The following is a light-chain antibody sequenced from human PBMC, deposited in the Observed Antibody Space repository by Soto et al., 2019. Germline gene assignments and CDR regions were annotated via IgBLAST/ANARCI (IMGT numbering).Light chain of an antibody. V-gene: IGKV1-5*03. J-gene: IGKJ2*01. CDR3: QQYNNYAYT. CDR2: KAS. CDR1: QSVFSW. Sequence: IQMTQSPSTLSASVGDRVTITCRASQSVFSWLAWYQHKPGKAPKLLIYKASTLEGGVPSRFSGSGSGTKFTLTISSLQPDDFATYYCQQYNNYAYTFGQGTKVEIK.